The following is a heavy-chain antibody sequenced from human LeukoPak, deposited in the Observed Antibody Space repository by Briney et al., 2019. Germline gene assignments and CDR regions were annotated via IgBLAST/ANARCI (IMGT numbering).Heavy chain of an antibody. D-gene: IGHD3-22*01. V-gene: IGHV3-23*01. CDR2: ISGSGGST. J-gene: IGHJ4*02. Sequence: PGGSLRLSCAASGFTFSSYSMNWVRQAPGKGLEWVSSISGSGGSTHYADSVEGRFTISRDKTKNTLYMQMNSLRAEDTAVYYCAKSAYYDASGYYREYYFDYWGQGTLVTVSS. CDR3: AKSAYYDASGYYREYYFDY. CDR1: GFTFSSYS.